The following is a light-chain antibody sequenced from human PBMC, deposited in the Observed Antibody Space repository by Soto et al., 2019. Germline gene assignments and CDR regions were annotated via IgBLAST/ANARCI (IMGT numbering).Light chain of an antibody. CDR1: QSVRYDY. Sequence: PGERPTLSCRASQSVRYDYLAWYRQVPGQPPSLLIYDDSTSAPGVPDWFGGSGSGTDVTLTIGRLEPEDFAVYYFQHYGSSTAFGQGTRLEIK. J-gene: IGKJ5*01. CDR3: QHYGSSTA. CDR2: DDS. V-gene: IGKV3-20*01.